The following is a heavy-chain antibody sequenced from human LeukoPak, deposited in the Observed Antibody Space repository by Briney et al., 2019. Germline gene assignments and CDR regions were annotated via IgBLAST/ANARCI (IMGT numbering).Heavy chain of an antibody. V-gene: IGHV3-30*02. D-gene: IGHD6-19*01. CDR2: MRYDGNNK. Sequence: PGGSLRLSCAASGFTFSGYGIHWVRQAPGRGLEWVALMRYDGNNKYYADSVKGRFTISRDNSKKTLYLQMNSLRAEDTAVYYCAKDPFPYSSGWYLDYWGQGTLVTVSS. CDR1: GFTFSGYG. J-gene: IGHJ4*02. CDR3: AKDPFPYSSGWYLDY.